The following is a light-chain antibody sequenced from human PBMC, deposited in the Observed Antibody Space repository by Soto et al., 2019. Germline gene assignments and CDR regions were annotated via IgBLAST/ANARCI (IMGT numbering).Light chain of an antibody. Sequence: DIVMTQSPLSLAVTPGGPASISCRSSQSLLHSNAFHFLDWYLQKPGQSPQLLIFLGSNRASGVPDRFSGSGSGTDFTLQISRVEAEDVGLYYCMQALQTPLTFGQGTRLEIK. CDR3: MQALQTPLT. V-gene: IGKV2-28*01. J-gene: IGKJ5*01. CDR1: QSLLHSNAFHF. CDR2: LGS.